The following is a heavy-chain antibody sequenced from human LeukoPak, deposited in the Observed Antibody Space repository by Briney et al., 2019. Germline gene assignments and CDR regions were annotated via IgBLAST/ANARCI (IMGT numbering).Heavy chain of an antibody. CDR3: TRDETGIDF. J-gene: IGHJ4*02. D-gene: IGHD1-1*01. Sequence: GGSLRLSCTTSGFTFDDFGLSRVRQAPGKGLEWVSSINWNGSITPYADSVRGRFTISRDNDRNSLYLQLNSLKVEDAALYYCTRDETGIDFWGQGALVTVSS. V-gene: IGHV3-20*04. CDR2: INWNGSIT. CDR1: GFTFDDFG.